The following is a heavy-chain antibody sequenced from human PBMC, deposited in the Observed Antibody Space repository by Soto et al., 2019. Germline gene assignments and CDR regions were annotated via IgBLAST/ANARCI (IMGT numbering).Heavy chain of an antibody. CDR3: AKEPVGPDWYFDL. CDR1: GFSFISYS. Sequence: GGSLRLSCVASGFSFISYSMHWVRQAPGKGLEWVAVISNDGNFEYYADSVKGRFTVSRDNSKNTLYLQMNSLRAEDTAVYNCAKEPVGPDWYFDLWGRGTLVTVSS. CDR2: ISNDGNFE. V-gene: IGHV3-30*18. J-gene: IGHJ2*01.